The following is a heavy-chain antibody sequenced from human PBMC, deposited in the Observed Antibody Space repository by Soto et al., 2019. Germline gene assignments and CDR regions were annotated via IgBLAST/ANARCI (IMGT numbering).Heavy chain of an antibody. J-gene: IGHJ3*02. CDR1: GGSISSSTNSY. Sequence: QVQLQQWGAGLLKPSETLSLTCAVYGGSISSSTNSYWSWIRQPPGKGLEWIGEMSHSGGTHFNPSLRSGVTISLDTSKNQFSLEMTSVTAADTALYYCVRVERGTATTVVDAFDIWGPGTMVTVSS. CDR2: MSHSGGT. D-gene: IGHD1-1*01. CDR3: VRVERGTATTVVDAFDI. V-gene: IGHV4-34*01.